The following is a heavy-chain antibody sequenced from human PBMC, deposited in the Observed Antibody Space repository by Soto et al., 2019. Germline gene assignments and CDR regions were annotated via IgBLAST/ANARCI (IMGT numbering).Heavy chain of an antibody. D-gene: IGHD6-25*01. J-gene: IGHJ6*02. CDR3: ARGAAAGPPYYYYGRDV. V-gene: IGHV3-33*01. CDR2: IWYDGSNK. CDR1: GFTFSSYG. Sequence: PGGSLRLSCAASGFTFSSYGMHWVRQAPGKGLEWVAVIWYDGSNKYYADSVKGRFTISRDNSKNTLYLQMNSLRAEDTAFFYCARGAAAGPPYYYYGRDVWGQGPRVTVSS.